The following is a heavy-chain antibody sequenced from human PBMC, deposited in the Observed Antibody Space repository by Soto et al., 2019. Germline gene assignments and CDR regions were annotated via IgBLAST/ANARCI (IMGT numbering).Heavy chain of an antibody. CDR3: ARDRMWSGSSSRYYFDY. J-gene: IGHJ4*02. V-gene: IGHV1-69*06. Sequence: SSVKVSCKASGGTFSSYAISWVRQAPGQGLEWMGGIIPIFGTANYAQKFQGRVTITADKSTSTAYMELSSLRSGDTAVYHCARDRMWSGSSSRYYFDYWGQGTLVTVSS. D-gene: IGHD3-10*01. CDR1: GGTFSSYA. CDR2: IIPIFGTA.